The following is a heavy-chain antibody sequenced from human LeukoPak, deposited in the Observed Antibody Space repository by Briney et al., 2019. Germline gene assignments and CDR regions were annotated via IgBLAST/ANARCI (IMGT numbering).Heavy chain of an antibody. V-gene: IGHV4-59*08. CDR1: GGSINSYY. J-gene: IGHJ4*02. D-gene: IGHD5-18*01. Sequence: SETLSLTCTVSGGSINSYYWSWVRQPPGKGLEWIGYIYYIGSTNYNPSLKSRVTISVDTSKNQFSLKLSSVTAADTAVYYCARSRGYSYGTTFLDYWGQGTLVTVSS. CDR3: ARSRGYSYGTTFLDY. CDR2: IYYIGST.